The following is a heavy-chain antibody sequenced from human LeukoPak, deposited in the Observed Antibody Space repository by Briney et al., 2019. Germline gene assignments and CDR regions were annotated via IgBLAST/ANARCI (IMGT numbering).Heavy chain of an antibody. CDR2: IYYSGST. J-gene: IGHJ6*03. CDR3: ARDLKYYYDSSGYYTYYMDV. D-gene: IGHD3-22*01. CDR1: GGSISSYY. V-gene: IGHV4-59*12. Sequence: PSETLSLTCIVSGGSISSYYWSWIRQPPGKGLEWIGYIYYSGSTNYNPSLKSRVTMSVDTSKNQFSLKLSSVTAADTAVYYCARDLKYYYDSSGYYTYYMDVWGKGTTVTVSS.